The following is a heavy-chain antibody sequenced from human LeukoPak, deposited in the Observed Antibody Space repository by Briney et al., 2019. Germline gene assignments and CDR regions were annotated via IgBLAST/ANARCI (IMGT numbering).Heavy chain of an antibody. CDR2: IYYSGST. D-gene: IGHD3-22*01. J-gene: IGHJ3*02. CDR3: ARFGPQDYDSSGYYSIDAFDI. CDR1: GGSISSGGYY. Sequence: PSETLSLTCTVSGGSISSGGYYWSWIRQHPGKGLEWIGYIYYSGSTYYNPSLKSRVTISVDTSKNQFSLKLSSVTAADTAVYYCARFGPQDYDSSGYYSIDAFDIWGQGTMVTVSS. V-gene: IGHV4-31*03.